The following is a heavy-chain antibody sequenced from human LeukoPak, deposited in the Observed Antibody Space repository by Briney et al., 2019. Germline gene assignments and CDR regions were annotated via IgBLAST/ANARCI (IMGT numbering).Heavy chain of an antibody. Sequence: SETLSLTCTVSGGSISSYYWSWIRQPPGKGLEWIGYIYYSGSTNYNPSLKSRVTISVDTSKNQFSLKLSSVTAADTAVYYCARQHYYGSGSYFPPDGWFDPWGQGTLVTVSS. CDR3: ARQHYYGSGSYFPPDGWFDP. CDR2: IYYSGST. V-gene: IGHV4-59*08. J-gene: IGHJ5*02. D-gene: IGHD3-10*01. CDR1: GGSISSYY.